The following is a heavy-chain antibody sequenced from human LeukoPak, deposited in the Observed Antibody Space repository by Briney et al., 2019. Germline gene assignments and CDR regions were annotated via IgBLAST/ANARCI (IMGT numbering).Heavy chain of an antibody. CDR2: IKQDGSEK. J-gene: IGHJ4*02. D-gene: IGHD5-18*01. V-gene: IGHV3-7*01. CDR3: AREPGYSYGYYFDY. CDR1: GFTFSSYW. Sequence: PGGSLRLSCAVSGFTFSSYWMSWVRQAPGKGLEWVANIKQDGSEKYYVDSVKGRFTISRDNAKNSLSLQMNSLRAEDTAVYYCAREPGYSYGYYFDYWGQGTLVTVSS.